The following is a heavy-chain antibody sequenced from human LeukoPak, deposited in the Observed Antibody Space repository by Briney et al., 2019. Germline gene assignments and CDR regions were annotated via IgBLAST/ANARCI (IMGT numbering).Heavy chain of an antibody. CDR3: AKSFIRDGYNYSPAPFDY. J-gene: IGHJ4*02. V-gene: IGHV3-23*01. Sequence: PGGSLRLSCAASGFTFSSYAMSWVRQAPGKGLEWVSAISGSGGSTYYADSVKGRFTISRDNSKNTLYLQMNSLRAEDTAVYYCAKSFIRDGYNYSPAPFDYWGQGTLVTVSS. D-gene: IGHD5-24*01. CDR2: ISGSGGST. CDR1: GFTFSSYA.